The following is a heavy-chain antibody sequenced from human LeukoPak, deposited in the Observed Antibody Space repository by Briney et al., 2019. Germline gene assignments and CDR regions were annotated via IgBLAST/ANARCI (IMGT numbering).Heavy chain of an antibody. CDR3: QRTEYDILTGFHEEDSFDY. V-gene: IGHV5-51*01. J-gene: IGHJ4*02. D-gene: IGHD3-9*01. Sequence: PGAYLQISCKGSGYSFTNYWVGWVRQMPGRGLEWMGVIYPGDSDTRYSPSFQGQVTISADKSFSTAYLQWSSLKASDTVIFFKQRTEYDILTGFHEEDSFDYWGQGTLVTVSS. CDR1: GYSFTNYW. CDR2: IYPGDSDT.